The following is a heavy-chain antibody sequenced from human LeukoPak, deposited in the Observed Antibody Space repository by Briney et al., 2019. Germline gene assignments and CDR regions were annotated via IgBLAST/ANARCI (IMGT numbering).Heavy chain of an antibody. CDR3: AMKYSSLDY. CDR1: GFTFSSYS. Sequence: PGGSLRLSCAASGFTFSSYSMCWVRQAPGKGLEWVSYISSSGSSIYYADSVKGRFTISRDNAKNSLYLQMDSLRAEDTAVYYCAMKYSSLDYWGQGTLVTVSS. D-gene: IGHD6-13*01. J-gene: IGHJ4*02. V-gene: IGHV3-48*01. CDR2: ISSSGSSI.